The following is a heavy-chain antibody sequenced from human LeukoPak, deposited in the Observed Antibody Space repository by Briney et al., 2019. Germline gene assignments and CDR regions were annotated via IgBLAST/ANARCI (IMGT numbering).Heavy chain of an antibody. CDR2: IYYSGST. D-gene: IGHD3-9*01. CDR3: ARVSTYYDILTGYQPEYYFDY. Sequence: SETLSLTCTVSGGSISSYYWSWIRQPPGKGLEWIGYIYYSGSTNYNPSLKSRVTISVDTSKNQFSLKLSSVTAADTAVYYCARVSTYYDILTGYQPEYYFDYWGQGTLVTVSS. V-gene: IGHV4-59*01. J-gene: IGHJ4*02. CDR1: GGSISSYY.